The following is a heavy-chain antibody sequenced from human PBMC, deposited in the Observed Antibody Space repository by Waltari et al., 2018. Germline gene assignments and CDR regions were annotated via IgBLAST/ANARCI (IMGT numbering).Heavy chain of an antibody. Sequence: QLQLQESGSGLVKPSQTLSLTRAVSGGSISSGGYSWRWIRQPPGKGLEWIGYIYHSGSTYYNPSLKSRVTISVDRSKNQFSLKLSSVTAADTAVYYCARGTDYYDSSGPGDYWGQGTLVTVSS. D-gene: IGHD3-22*01. CDR3: ARGTDYYDSSGPGDY. CDR1: GGSISSGGYS. CDR2: IYHSGST. J-gene: IGHJ4*02. V-gene: IGHV4-30-2*01.